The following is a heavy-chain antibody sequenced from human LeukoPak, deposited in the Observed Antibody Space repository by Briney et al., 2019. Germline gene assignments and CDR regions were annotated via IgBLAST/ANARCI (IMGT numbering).Heavy chain of an antibody. Sequence: RASVKVSCKASGGTFSSYAISWVRQAPGQGLEWMGRIIPILGIANYAQKFQGRVTITADKSTSTAYMELSSLSSEDTAVYYCASPAGLGYCSGGSCYVRLSAFDIWGQGTMVTVSS. D-gene: IGHD2-15*01. V-gene: IGHV1-69*04. CDR3: ASPAGLGYCSGGSCYVRLSAFDI. CDR2: IIPILGIA. J-gene: IGHJ3*02. CDR1: GGTFSSYA.